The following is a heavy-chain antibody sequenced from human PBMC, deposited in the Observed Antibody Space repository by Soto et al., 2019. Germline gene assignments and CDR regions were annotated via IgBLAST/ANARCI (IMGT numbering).Heavy chain of an antibody. CDR2: ISSSSSYI. J-gene: IGHJ4*02. V-gene: IGHV3-21*04. CDR3: ASSPHKDSRPDY. CDR1: GFTFSSYS. D-gene: IGHD3-22*01. Sequence: GSLRLSCAASGFTFSSYSMNWVRQAPGKGLEWVSSISSSSSYIYYADSVKGRFTISRDNAKNSLYLQMNSLRAEDTAVYYCASSPHKDSRPDYWGQGTLVTVSS.